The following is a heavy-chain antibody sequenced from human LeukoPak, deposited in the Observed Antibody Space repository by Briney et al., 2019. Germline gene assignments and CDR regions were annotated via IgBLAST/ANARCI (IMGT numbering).Heavy chain of an antibody. CDR3: AKDIYREYSSSWVIDY. D-gene: IGHD6-13*01. CDR2: ISWNSGGR. J-gene: IGHJ4*02. V-gene: IGHV3-9*01. CDR1: GFTFDDYA. Sequence: GGSLRLSCAASGFTFDDYAMHWVRQPPGKGLEWVSGISWNSGGRAYADSVKGRFTISRDIAKNSLYLQMNSLRAEDAALYYCAKDIYREYSSSWVIDYWGQGTLVTVSS.